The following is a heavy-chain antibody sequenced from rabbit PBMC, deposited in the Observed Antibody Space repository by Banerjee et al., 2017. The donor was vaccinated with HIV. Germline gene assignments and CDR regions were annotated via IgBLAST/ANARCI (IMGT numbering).Heavy chain of an antibody. D-gene: IGHD1-1*01. CDR3: ARGTDNSDYYPFHL. V-gene: IGHV1S45*01. CDR2: IYADSSGNT. CDR1: GFSFSSRYY. J-gene: IGHJ4*01. Sequence: QEQLVESGGGLVQPEGSLTLTCTASGFSFSSRYYMCWVRQAPGKGLEWIGCIYADSSGNTYYASWAKGRFTISKTSSTTVTLQMTSLTAADTATYFCARGTDNSDYYPFHLWGPGTLVTVS.